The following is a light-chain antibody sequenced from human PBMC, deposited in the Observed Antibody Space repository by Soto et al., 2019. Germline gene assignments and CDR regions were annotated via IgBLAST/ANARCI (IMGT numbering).Light chain of an antibody. CDR1: QSVSSKY. CDR3: QQYGGSLWT. J-gene: IGKJ1*01. CDR2: GAS. V-gene: IGKV3-20*01. Sequence: IVLTQSRNTLSLSPGQRATLPCRASQSVSSKYLAWYQQKNGQAPRVXIYGASGRAAGVPDRFSGSAYGTDFTLTIRRLEPEDFAIYYCQQYGGSLWTFGQGTKVDIK.